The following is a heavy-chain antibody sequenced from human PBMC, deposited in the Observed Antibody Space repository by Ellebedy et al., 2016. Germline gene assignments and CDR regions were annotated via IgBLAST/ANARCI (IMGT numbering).Heavy chain of an antibody. D-gene: IGHD3-3*01. J-gene: IGHJ4*02. V-gene: IGHV4-34*01. Sequence: SETLSLTXAVYGGSFSGYYWSWIRQPPGKGLEWIGEINHSGSTNYNPSLKSRVTISVDTSKNQFSLKLSSVTAADTAVYYCARSDFWRGFDYWGQGTLVTVSS. CDR3: ARSDFWRGFDY. CDR2: INHSGST. CDR1: GGSFSGYY.